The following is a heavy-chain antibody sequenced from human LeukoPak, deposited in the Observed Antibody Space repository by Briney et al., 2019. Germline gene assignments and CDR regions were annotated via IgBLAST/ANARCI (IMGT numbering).Heavy chain of an antibody. Sequence: ASVKISCKGSGYNFDRYGVNWVRQAPGQGLEWVGWISTYNGNTFYAQKFEGRVSMTTDTSTNTVYMDLRSLRSDDTAVYYCARDLEHCRNIICSNSAYWGQGTLVTVSS. CDR3: ARDLEHCRNIICSNSAY. D-gene: IGHD2-2*01. V-gene: IGHV1-18*04. CDR2: ISTYNGNT. J-gene: IGHJ4*02. CDR1: GYNFDRYG.